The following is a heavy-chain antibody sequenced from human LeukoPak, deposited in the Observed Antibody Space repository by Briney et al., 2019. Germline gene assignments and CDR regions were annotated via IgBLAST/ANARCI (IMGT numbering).Heavy chain of an antibody. D-gene: IGHD1-26*01. J-gene: IGHJ4*02. CDR3: ARESHEAREDY. CDR1: GYTFTSYG. CDR2: ISANNGDT. Sequence: ASVKVSCKASGYTFTSYGISWVRQAPGQGLEWMGWISANNGDTDYPPKLQDRVTMTTDTYTSTAYMELRSLRSDDTAMYYCARESHEAREDYWGQGTLVTVSS. V-gene: IGHV1-18*01.